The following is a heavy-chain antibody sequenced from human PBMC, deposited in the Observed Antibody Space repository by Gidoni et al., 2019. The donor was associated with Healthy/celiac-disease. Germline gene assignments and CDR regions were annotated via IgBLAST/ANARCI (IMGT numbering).Heavy chain of an antibody. V-gene: IGHV3-73*01. CDR2: IRSKANSYAT. J-gene: IGHJ4*02. CDR1: GFTFSGSA. D-gene: IGHD3-22*01. Sequence: EVQLVESGGGLVQPGGSLKLSCAASGFTFSGSAMHWVRQASGKGLEWVGRIRSKANSYATAYAASVKGRFTISRDDSKNTAYLQMNSLKTEDTAVYYCTSPIAPYYYDSSGYQSDYWGQGTLVTVSS. CDR3: TSPIAPYYYDSSGYQSDY.